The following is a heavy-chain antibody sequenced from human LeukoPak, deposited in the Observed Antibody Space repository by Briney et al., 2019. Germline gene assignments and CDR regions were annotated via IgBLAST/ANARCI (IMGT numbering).Heavy chain of an antibody. CDR1: GGSFSGYY. CDR2: INHSGST. V-gene: IGHV4-34*01. Sequence: PSETLSLTCAVYGGSFSGYYWSWIRQPPGKGLEWIGEINHSGSTNYNPSLKSRVTISVDTSKNQFSLKLSSVTAADTAVYYCARVSSGTYYYYYMDVWGKGTTVTVSS. CDR3: ARVSSGTYYYYYMDV. J-gene: IGHJ6*03.